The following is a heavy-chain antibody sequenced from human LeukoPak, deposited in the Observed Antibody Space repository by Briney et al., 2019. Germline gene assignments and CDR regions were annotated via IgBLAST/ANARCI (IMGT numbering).Heavy chain of an antibody. J-gene: IGHJ5*02. CDR3: ARGRRTRTYCSSTSCYFKVSGNKDNWFDP. V-gene: IGHV4-39*07. D-gene: IGHD2-2*01. CDR1: GGSTSSSSYY. CDR2: IYYSGGT. Sequence: PSETLSSTGPVSGGSTSSSSYYWGWIRHPPGKGLEWIGGIYYSGGTYYNPPLKSRVTISVDTSKNQFSLKLSSVTAADTAVYYCARGRRTRTYCSSTSCYFKVSGNKDNWFDPWGQGTLVTVSS.